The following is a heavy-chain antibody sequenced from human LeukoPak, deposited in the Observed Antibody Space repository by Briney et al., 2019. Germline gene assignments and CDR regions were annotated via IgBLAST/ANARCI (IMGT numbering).Heavy chain of an antibody. V-gene: IGHV3-30*03. J-gene: IGHJ4*02. CDR2: ISVDGSNE. Sequence: GGSLRLSCAASGFTFSSYGMHWVRQAPGKGLEWVAVISVDGSNEYYADSVKGRFTISRDNSKNTLYLQMNSLRAEDTAVYYCARDLGSGSYYKLDYWGQGTLVTVSS. CDR3: ARDLGSGSYYKLDY. D-gene: IGHD1-26*01. CDR1: GFTFSSYG.